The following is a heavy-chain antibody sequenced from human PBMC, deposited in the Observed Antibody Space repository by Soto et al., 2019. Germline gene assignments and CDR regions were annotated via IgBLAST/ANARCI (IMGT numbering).Heavy chain of an antibody. Sequence: QLQLQESGSGLVKPSQTLSLTCAVSGASISRGGYSWSWVRQPPGKGLEWIGYIYQSGNIYYNPSLKSRVTISGDRSKNQYSLKLNSVTAADTAVYYCARAHVYRGYDIGYWGQGTLVTVSS. CDR1: GASISRGGYS. CDR3: ARAHVYRGYDIGY. J-gene: IGHJ4*02. V-gene: IGHV4-30-2*01. CDR2: IYQSGNI. D-gene: IGHD5-12*01.